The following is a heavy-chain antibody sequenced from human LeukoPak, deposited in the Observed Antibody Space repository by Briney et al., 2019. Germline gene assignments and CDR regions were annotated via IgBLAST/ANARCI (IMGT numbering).Heavy chain of an antibody. J-gene: IGHJ3*02. CDR3: AREAASAFDI. CDR2: IYTSGST. D-gene: IGHD2-15*01. V-gene: IGHV4-61*02. CDR1: GGSISSGSYY. Sequence: SETLSLTCTVSGGSISSGSYYWSWIRQPAGKGLEWIGRIYTSGSTNYNPSLKSRGTISVDTSKNQFSLKLSSVTAADTAVYYCAREAASAFDIWGQGTMVTVSS.